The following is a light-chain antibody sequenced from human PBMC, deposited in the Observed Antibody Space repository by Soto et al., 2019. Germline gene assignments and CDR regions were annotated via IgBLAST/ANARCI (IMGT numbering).Light chain of an antibody. Sequence: QSALTQPASGSGSPGQSITISCTGTSSDVGSYNLVSWYQQHPGKAPKLMIYEVSKRPSGVSNRFSGSKSANTASLTVSGLQAEDEPDYYCCSYAGSSTLVFGGGTKVTVL. V-gene: IGLV2-23*02. J-gene: IGLJ2*01. CDR2: EVS. CDR1: SSDVGSYNL. CDR3: CSYAGSSTLV.